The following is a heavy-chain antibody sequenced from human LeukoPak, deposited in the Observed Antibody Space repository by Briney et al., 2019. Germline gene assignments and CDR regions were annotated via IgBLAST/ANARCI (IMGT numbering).Heavy chain of an antibody. CDR2: ISYDGSNK. Sequence: GRSLRLSCAASGFTFSSYGMHWVRQAPGKGLEWVAVISYDGSNKYYADSVKGRFTISRDNSKNTLYLQMNSLRAEDTAVYYCAKVQLLYDSSGYYDYWGQGTLVTVSS. D-gene: IGHD3-22*01. J-gene: IGHJ4*02. CDR3: AKVQLLYDSSGYYDY. V-gene: IGHV3-30*18. CDR1: GFTFSSYG.